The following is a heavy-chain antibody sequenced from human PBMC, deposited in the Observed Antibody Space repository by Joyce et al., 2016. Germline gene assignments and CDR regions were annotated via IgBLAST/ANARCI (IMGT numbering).Heavy chain of an antibody. J-gene: IGHJ4*02. D-gene: IGHD2-15*01. CDR2: IYPGDSDT. V-gene: IGHV5-51*01. CDR1: GYSFISYW. Sequence: DVQLVPSGAEVKKPGESLMIFCKGSGYSFISYWMGWVRQMPGKGLEWMGIIYPGDSDTRYSPSFQRQVTLSVGKSIATAYLQWSSLKASDTAIYYGARHGMGSCSDAECYSLDFWGQGTLVTVSS. CDR3: ARHGMGSCSDAECYSLDF.